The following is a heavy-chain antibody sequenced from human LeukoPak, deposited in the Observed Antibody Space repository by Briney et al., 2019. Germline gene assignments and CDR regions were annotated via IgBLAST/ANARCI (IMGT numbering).Heavy chain of an antibody. J-gene: IGHJ4*02. CDR2: ISAYSGNT. CDR1: GYTFTTYG. V-gene: IGHV1-18*01. D-gene: IGHD6-19*01. CDR3: VRSLAVDGTRAY. Sequence: ASVKVSCKTSGYTFTTYGITWVRQAPGQGLEWMGWISAYSGNTNYAQKFQGRVTMTRNTSTGTAYMELSSLRSEDTAVYYCVRSLAVDGTRAYWGQGTPVIVSS.